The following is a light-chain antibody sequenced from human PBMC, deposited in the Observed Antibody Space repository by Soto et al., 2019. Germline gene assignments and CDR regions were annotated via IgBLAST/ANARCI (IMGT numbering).Light chain of an antibody. V-gene: IGKV3-20*01. Sequence: EIVLTQSPGTLSLSPGERATLSCTASQSVSNNFFAWYQQKPGQAPRLLIFGSSSRATRITDRFSASGSVTDFTLTITRLEPEDFAVYYCQQYGTSPYTFGQGTKLDI. CDR2: GSS. CDR1: QSVSNNF. CDR3: QQYGTSPYT. J-gene: IGKJ2*01.